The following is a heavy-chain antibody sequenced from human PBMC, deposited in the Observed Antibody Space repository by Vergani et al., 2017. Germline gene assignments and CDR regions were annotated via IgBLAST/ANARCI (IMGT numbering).Heavy chain of an antibody. CDR3: ASSPIAAAGTVWYFDL. CDR1: GFTFSSYS. V-gene: IGHV3-21*01. Sequence: EVQLVESGGGLVKPGGSLRLSCAASGFTFSSYSMNWVRQAPGKGLEWVSSISSSSSYIYYADSVKGRFTISRDNAKNSLYLQMNSLRAEDTAVYYCASSPIAAAGTVWYFDLWGRGTLVTVSS. CDR2: ISSSSSYI. J-gene: IGHJ2*01. D-gene: IGHD6-13*01.